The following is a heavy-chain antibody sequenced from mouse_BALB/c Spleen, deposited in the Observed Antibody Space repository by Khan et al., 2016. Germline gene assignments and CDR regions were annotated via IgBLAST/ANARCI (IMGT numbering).Heavy chain of an antibody. CDR1: GFNIKDTY. CDR2: IDPANGNT. V-gene: IGHV14-3*02. J-gene: IGHJ3*01. CDR3: ARSPYDYDVGFAY. D-gene: IGHD2-4*01. Sequence: VRLQQSGAELVKPGASVKLSCTASGFNIKDTYMHWVKQRPEQGLEWIGRIDPANGNTKYDPKFQGQATIKADTSSNPAYLQLSSLTSEDTAVYYCARSPYDYDVGFAYWGHGTLVTVSA.